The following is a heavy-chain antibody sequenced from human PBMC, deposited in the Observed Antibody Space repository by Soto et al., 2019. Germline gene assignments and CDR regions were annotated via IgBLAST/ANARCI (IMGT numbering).Heavy chain of an antibody. Sequence: ETLSLTCTVSGASIRGFYWSWIRKSAGKGLEWIGRIYATGTTDYNPSLKSRVMMSVDTSKKQFSLKLRSVTAAHTPLYNCVGDGTKTLRDWFDPWGQGISVTVSS. D-gene: IGHD1-1*01. CDR2: IYATGTT. CDR3: VGDGTKTLRDWFDP. V-gene: IGHV4-4*07. CDR1: GASIRGFY. J-gene: IGHJ5*02.